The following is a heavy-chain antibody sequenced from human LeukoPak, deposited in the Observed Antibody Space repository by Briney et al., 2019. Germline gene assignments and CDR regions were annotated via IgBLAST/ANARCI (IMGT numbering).Heavy chain of an antibody. V-gene: IGHV3-33*01. D-gene: IGHD3-22*01. CDR2: IWYDGSNK. CDR1: GFTFSSYG. Sequence: GGSLRLSCAASGFTFSSYGMHWVRQAPGKGLESVAVIWYDGSNKYYADSVKGRFTISRDNSKNTLYLQMNSLRAEDTAVYYCARETYYYDSSGCLDYWGQGNLVTVSP. CDR3: ARETYYYDSSGCLDY. J-gene: IGHJ4*02.